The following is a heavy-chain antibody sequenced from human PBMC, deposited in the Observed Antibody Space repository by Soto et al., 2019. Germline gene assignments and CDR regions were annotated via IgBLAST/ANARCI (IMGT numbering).Heavy chain of an antibody. Sequence: QLQLQESGSGLVKPSQTLSLTCAVSGGSISSGGYSWSWIRQPPGKGLEWIGYIYHSGSTYYKPSLNRRASIAVDRSKNQFSLKLSSVTAADTAVYYCARIRSRYDYWGQGTLVTVSS. CDR2: IYHSGST. J-gene: IGHJ4*02. V-gene: IGHV4-30-2*01. CDR3: ARIRSRYDY. CDR1: GGSISSGGYS. D-gene: IGHD3-3*01.